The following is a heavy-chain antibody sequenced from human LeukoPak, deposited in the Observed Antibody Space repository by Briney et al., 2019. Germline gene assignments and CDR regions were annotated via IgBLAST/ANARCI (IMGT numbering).Heavy chain of an antibody. D-gene: IGHD2-21*02. CDR3: ARAWAYCGGDCYSGDYYYGMDV. Sequence: VSVKVSCKASGYTFTSYDINWVRQATGQGLEWMGWMNPNSGNTGYAQKFQGRVTMTRNTSISTAYMELSSLRSEDTAVYYCARAWAYCGGDCYSGDYYYGMDVWGQGTTVTVSS. V-gene: IGHV1-8*01. J-gene: IGHJ6*02. CDR1: GYTFTSYD. CDR2: MNPNSGNT.